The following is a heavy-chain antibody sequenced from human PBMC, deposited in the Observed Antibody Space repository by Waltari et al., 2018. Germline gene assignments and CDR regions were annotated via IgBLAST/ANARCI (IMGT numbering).Heavy chain of an antibody. CDR1: GFTFSNNW. V-gene: IGHV3-7*01. CDR3: TRGGDDSSWYWRN. CDR2: INQDGSEK. Sequence: EVQLVESGGGLVQPGGSPRLSCAASGFTFSNNWMTWVRQAPGKGLGWVANINQDGSEKYSVESVKGRFTISRDNAKNSLYLQLNSLRADDTAVYYCTRGGDDSSWYWRNWGQGTLVTVSS. D-gene: IGHD6-13*01. J-gene: IGHJ4*02.